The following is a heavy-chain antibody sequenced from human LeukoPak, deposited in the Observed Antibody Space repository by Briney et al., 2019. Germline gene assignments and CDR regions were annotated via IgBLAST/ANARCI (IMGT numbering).Heavy chain of an antibody. CDR3: AKDKDSSGPYYFDY. V-gene: IGHV3-21*04. Sequence: GGSLRLSCAASGFTFSSYSMNWVRQAPGKGLEWVSSISSSSSYICYAASVKGRFTISRDNSKNTVHLQMNSLRAEDTAVYYCAKDKDSSGPYYFDYWGQGTLVTVSS. CDR2: ISSSSSYI. D-gene: IGHD6-19*01. J-gene: IGHJ4*02. CDR1: GFTFSSYS.